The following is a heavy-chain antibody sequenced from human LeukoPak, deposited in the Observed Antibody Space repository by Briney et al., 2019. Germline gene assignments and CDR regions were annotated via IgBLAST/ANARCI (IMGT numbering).Heavy chain of an antibody. Sequence: SETLSLTCTVSGGSMSSYYWSWIRQPPGKGLEWIAYIYYSGSTNYNPSLKSRVTISLDTSKNQFSLKVRSVTAADTAVYYCARGFDSKSTYFDYWGQGTLVTVSS. D-gene: IGHD5-12*01. V-gene: IGHV4-59*01. J-gene: IGHJ4*02. CDR1: GGSMSSYY. CDR2: IYYSGST. CDR3: ARGFDSKSTYFDY.